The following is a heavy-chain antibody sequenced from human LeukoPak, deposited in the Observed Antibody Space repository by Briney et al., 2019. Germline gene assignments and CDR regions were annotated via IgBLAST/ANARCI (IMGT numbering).Heavy chain of an antibody. CDR2: ISGSGAST. CDR1: GFTFSTNA. V-gene: IGHV3-23*01. J-gene: IGHJ4*02. CDR3: AKSATIFRPFDY. D-gene: IGHD3-3*01. Sequence: GGSLRLSCLTSGFTFSTNAMSWVRQAPGKGLEWISGISGSGASTYYADSVKGRFTISRDNSKNTLYLQMNSLRAEDTAVYYCAKSATIFRPFDYWGQGTLVTVSS.